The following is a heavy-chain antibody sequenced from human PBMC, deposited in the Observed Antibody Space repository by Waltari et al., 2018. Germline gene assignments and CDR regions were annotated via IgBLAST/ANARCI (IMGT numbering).Heavy chain of an antibody. CDR3: ARGIAAAGTVVDY. J-gene: IGHJ4*02. CDR2: INHSGST. D-gene: IGHD6-13*01. CDR1: GGSFSGYY. V-gene: IGHV4-34*01. Sequence: QVQLQQWGAGLLKPSETLSLTCAVYGGSFSGYYWSWIRQPPGKGLEWIGEINHSGSTNYNPSLKSRVTISVDTSKNQFSLKLSSVTAADTAVYYCARGIAAAGTVVDYWGQGTLVTVSS.